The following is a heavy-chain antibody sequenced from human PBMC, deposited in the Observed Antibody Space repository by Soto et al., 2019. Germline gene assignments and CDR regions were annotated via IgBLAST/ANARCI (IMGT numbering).Heavy chain of an antibody. CDR1: GFTFSSYT. D-gene: IGHD2-2*01. J-gene: IGHJ4*02. V-gene: IGHV3-23*01. Sequence: GGSLRLSCAASGFTFSSYTMTWVRQAPGKGLEWVSSITGSGSDTYYADSVKGRFTISRDNSKYTLYVQMNSLRAEDTAVYYCARGVLPAVSYFEYWGQGTLVTVSS. CDR3: ARGVLPAVSYFEY. CDR2: ITGSGSDT.